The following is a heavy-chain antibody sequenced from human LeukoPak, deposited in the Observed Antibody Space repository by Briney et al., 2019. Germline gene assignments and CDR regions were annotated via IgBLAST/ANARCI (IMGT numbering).Heavy chain of an antibody. J-gene: IGHJ4*02. CDR2: ISARNGKT. V-gene: IGHV1-18*01. CDR3: ARDTEWEKNPDYFDY. CDR1: GGTFISYA. Sequence: ASVKVSCKASGGTFISYAISWVRQATGQGLEWMGWISARNGKTNYAQKVQGRVTMTKDTSTTTAYMELRSLRSDDTAVYYCARDTEWEKNPDYFDYWGQGTLVTVSS. D-gene: IGHD1-26*01.